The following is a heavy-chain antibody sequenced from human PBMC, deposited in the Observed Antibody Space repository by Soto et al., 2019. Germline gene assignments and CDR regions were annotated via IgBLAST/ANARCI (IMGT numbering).Heavy chain of an antibody. CDR3: ARDPSTVNKLIGVWFDP. CDR2: IKPISDTT. Sequence: SVKVSCKASGDTFGRFTINWVRQAPGQGLEWMGGIKPISDTTTYAQRFQGRVTFTADASTNTVYMELSSLRSEDTAMYYCARDPSTVNKLIGVWFDPWGQGTLVTVSS. CDR1: GDTFGRFT. D-gene: IGHD4-4*01. V-gene: IGHV1-69*13. J-gene: IGHJ5*02.